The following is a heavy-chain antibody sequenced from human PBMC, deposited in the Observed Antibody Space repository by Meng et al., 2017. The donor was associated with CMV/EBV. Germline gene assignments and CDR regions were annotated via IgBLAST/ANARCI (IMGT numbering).Heavy chain of an antibody. D-gene: IGHD4-23*01. J-gene: IGHJ6*02. CDR1: GFTFSSYG. CDR3: AKDTVVQGGMDV. CDR2: IRYDGSNK. V-gene: IGHV3-30*02. Sequence: GESLKISCAASGFTFSSYGMHWVRQAPGKGLEWVAFIRYDGSNKHYADSVKGRFTISRDNSKNTLYLQMNSLRAEDTAVYYCAKDTVVQGGMDVWGQGTTVTVSS.